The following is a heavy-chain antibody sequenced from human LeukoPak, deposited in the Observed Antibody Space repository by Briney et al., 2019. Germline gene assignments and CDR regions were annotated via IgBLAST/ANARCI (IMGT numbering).Heavy chain of an antibody. CDR3: AKDRSSRDGYNLIDY. D-gene: IGHD5-24*01. CDR1: GFTFDDYA. J-gene: IGHJ4*02. Sequence: GGSLRLSCAASGFTFDDYAMHWVRQAPGKGLEWVSLNSWDGGSTYYADSVKGRLTISRDNSKNSLYLRMNSLRAEDTALYYCAKDRSSRDGYNLIDYWGQGTLVTVSS. V-gene: IGHV3-43D*04. CDR2: NSWDGGST.